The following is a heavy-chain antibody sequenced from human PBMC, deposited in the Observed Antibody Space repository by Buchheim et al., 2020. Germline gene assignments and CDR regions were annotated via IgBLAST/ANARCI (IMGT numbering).Heavy chain of an antibody. CDR1: GFTFSSYA. D-gene: IGHD2-15*01. CDR2: FSGSGGST. CDR3: AKDLSFFRVVVAATRLP. J-gene: IGHJ4*02. Sequence: EVQLLESGGGLVQPGGSLRLSCAASGFTFSSYAMSWVRQAPGKGLVWVSAFSGSGGSTYYAVSVKGRFTISRDNSKHMLYAKINSLRAEDTAVYYCAKDLSFFRVVVAATRLPWGQGTL. V-gene: IGHV3-23*01.